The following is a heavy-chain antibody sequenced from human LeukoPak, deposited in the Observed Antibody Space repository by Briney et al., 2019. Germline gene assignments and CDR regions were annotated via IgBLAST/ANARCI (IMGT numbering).Heavy chain of an antibody. CDR2: ISYDGSNK. CDR1: GFTFSSYG. CDR3: AKGGRGDAFDI. J-gene: IGHJ3*02. Sequence: PGGSLRLSCAASGFTFSSYGMHWVRQAPGKGLEWVAVISYDGSNKYYADSVKGRFTISRDNSKNTLDLQMNSLRAEDTAVYYRAKGGRGDAFDIWGQGTMVTVSS. D-gene: IGHD3-10*01. V-gene: IGHV3-30*18.